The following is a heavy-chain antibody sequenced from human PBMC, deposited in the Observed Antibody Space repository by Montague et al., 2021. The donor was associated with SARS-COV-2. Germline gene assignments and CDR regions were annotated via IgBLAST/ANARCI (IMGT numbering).Heavy chain of an antibody. V-gene: IGHV6-1*01. D-gene: IGHD2-15*01. Sequence: CAISGDSVCIKAVTRRWLRHSPSRDPGKLLGTYYRSKWYHDYAIXLKSRITINPDTSKNQFSLQLSSVAPEDTAVFYCSRTTTRMLYPENSFDIWGQGTMVTVSS. CDR2: TYYRSKWYH. CDR3: SRTTTRMLYPENSFDI. J-gene: IGHJ3*02. CDR1: GDSVCIKAVT.